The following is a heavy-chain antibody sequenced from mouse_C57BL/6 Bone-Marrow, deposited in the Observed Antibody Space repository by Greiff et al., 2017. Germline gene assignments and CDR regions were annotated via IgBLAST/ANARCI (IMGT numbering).Heavy chain of an antibody. J-gene: IGHJ2*01. Sequence: QVHVKQSGAELARPGASVKLSCKASGYTFTSYGISWVRQRTGQGLEWIGEIYPSSGNTYYNEKFKGQATLTADKSSSTAYMELRSLTSEDSAVYCCARSGDYYYGSSYSCWGQGPTLTVAS. V-gene: IGHV1-81*01. CDR3: ARSGDYYYGSSYSC. CDR2: IYPSSGNT. CDR1: GYTFTSYG. D-gene: IGHD1-1*01.